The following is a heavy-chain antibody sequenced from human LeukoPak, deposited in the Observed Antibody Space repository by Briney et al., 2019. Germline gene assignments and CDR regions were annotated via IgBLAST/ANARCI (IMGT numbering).Heavy chain of an antibody. CDR3: ARDIVTAIPGRYYYYMDV. Sequence: GGSLRLSCAASGFTVSSNYMSWVRQAPGKGLEWVSVIYSGGSTYYADSVKGRFTISRDNSKNTLYLQMNSLRAEDTAVYYCARDIVTAIPGRYYYYMDVWGKGTTVTISS. J-gene: IGHJ6*03. V-gene: IGHV3-66*01. CDR2: IYSGGST. D-gene: IGHD2-21*02. CDR1: GFTVSSNY.